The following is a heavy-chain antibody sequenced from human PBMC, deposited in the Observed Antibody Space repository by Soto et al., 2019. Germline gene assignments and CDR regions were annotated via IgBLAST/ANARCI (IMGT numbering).Heavy chain of an antibody. CDR2: IIPIFGTA. V-gene: IGHV1-69*01. CDR3: ARGGSGYVWFNEF. Sequence: QEQLVQSGAEVKKPGSSVKVSCKAAGGIFSSYAISWVRQAPGQGLEWMGGIIPIFGTANYAQKFQGRVTITADESTNPAYMDLSSLKSEDTAIYYCARGGSGYVWFNEFWGQGTLVTVSS. J-gene: IGHJ4*02. CDR1: GGIFSSYA. D-gene: IGHD3-22*01.